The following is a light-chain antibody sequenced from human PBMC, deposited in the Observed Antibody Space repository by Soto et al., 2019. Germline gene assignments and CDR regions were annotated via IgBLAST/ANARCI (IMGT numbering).Light chain of an antibody. J-gene: IGLJ1*01. Sequence: QSVLTQPPSASETPGQRVTISCAGSSSNIGSKTVNWYQKLPGTAPKLLIYTNDQRPSGVPDRFSGSKSGTSASLAISGLQSEDEAEYYCAAWDDSLNSYVFGTGTKLTVL. CDR2: TND. CDR3: AAWDDSLNSYV. V-gene: IGLV1-44*01. CDR1: SSNIGSKT.